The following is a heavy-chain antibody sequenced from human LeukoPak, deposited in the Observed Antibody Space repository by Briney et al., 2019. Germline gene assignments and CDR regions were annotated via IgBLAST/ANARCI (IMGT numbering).Heavy chain of an antibody. J-gene: IGHJ5*02. CDR3: ARDSPGTTFDH. CDR2: IKGDESEK. D-gene: IGHD1-7*01. V-gene: IGHV3-7*01. CDR1: GFTFSTYW. Sequence: GGSLRLSCAASGFTFSTYWMSWVRQAPGKGLEWVGQIKGDESEKYYADSVKGRFTISRDNARNSVYLQMNSLRAEDTAVYYCARDSPGTTFDHWGQGTLVTVSS.